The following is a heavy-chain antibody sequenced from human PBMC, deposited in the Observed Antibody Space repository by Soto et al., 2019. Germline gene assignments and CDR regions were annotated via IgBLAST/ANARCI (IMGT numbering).Heavy chain of an antibody. D-gene: IGHD4-4*01. CDR2: INPSGGST. V-gene: IGHV1-46*01. J-gene: IGHJ4*02. CDR3: ARYDYNGYYFDY. CDR1: GYTFSTYY. Sequence: QVQLVQSGAEVKKPGASVKVSCKASGYTFSTYYMHWVRQAPGQGYEWMGIINPSGGSTTYAQKSQGRGTMTRDTSTTTVYMELSSLKSEDTAVYYCARYDYNGYYFDYWGQGTLVTVSS.